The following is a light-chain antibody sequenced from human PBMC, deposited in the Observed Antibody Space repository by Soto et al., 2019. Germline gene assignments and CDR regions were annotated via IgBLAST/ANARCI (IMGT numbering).Light chain of an antibody. V-gene: IGKV2-28*01. CDR3: MRALQASFT. CDR2: LAS. Sequence: DIVMTQSPLSLSVTPGEAASISCRCSQSLLHRNGNSYLDWYLQRPGQSPQLVISLASNRASGVPDRFSGSGSGTDFTLHISRVEAEDVGVYYCMRALQASFTFGPGTKVDL. J-gene: IGKJ3*01. CDR1: QSLLHRNGNSY.